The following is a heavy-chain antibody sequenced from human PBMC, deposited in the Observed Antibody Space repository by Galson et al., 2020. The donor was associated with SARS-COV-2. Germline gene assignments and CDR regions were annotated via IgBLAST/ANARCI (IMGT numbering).Heavy chain of an antibody. CDR1: GYSFTTYG. CDR3: ARDLLSVYTTGWLLDS. CDR2: ISAENGNT. V-gene: IGHV1-18*04. Sequence: ASVKVSCKASGYSFTTYGFSWVRQAPGQGLEWMGWISAENGNTDYAQKSQGRVTLTTDASTSTAYMELRSLRSDDTAVYYCARDLLSVYTTGWLLDSWGQGTLVTVSS. D-gene: IGHD6-19*01. J-gene: IGHJ4*02.